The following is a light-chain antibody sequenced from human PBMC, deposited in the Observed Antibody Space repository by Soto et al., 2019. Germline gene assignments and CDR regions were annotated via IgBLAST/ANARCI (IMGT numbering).Light chain of an antibody. CDR3: QQYDSSPFT. J-gene: IGKJ5*01. Sequence: EIVLTQSPGTLSLSPGERATLSCRASQSVSSSYLAWYRQKPGQAPWLLIYGASNRASGVPDRFSGSGSGADFTLTISGLEPEAFAVYYCQQYDSSPFTFGQGTRLDIK. CDR2: GAS. V-gene: IGKV3-20*01. CDR1: QSVSSSY.